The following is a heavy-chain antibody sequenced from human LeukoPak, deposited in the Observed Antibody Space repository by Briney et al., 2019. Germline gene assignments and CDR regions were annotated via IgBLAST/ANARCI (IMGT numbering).Heavy chain of an antibody. Sequence: SETLSLTCTVSGGSISSYYWSWIRQPAGKGLEWIGRIYTSGSTNYNPSLKSRVTMSVDTSKNQFSLKLSSVTAADTAVYYCARLYYYDSSGYQNDAFDIWGQGTMVTVSS. V-gene: IGHV4-4*07. CDR3: ARLYYYDSSGYQNDAFDI. CDR1: GGSISSYY. J-gene: IGHJ3*02. D-gene: IGHD3-22*01. CDR2: IYTSGST.